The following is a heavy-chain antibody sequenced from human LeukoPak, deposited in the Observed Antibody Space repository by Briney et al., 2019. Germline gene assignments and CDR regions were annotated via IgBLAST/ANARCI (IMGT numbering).Heavy chain of an antibody. D-gene: IGHD3-3*01. CDR2: IYPGDSDT. CDR1: GYSFTSYW. CDR3: ATLSRITIFGVVPYYFDY. V-gene: IGHV5-51*01. Sequence: GESLKISCKGSGYSFTSYWIGWVRQMPGKGLEWMGIIYPGDSDTRYSPSFQGQVTISADKSISTAYLQWSSLKASDTAMYYCATLSRITIFGVVPYYFDYWGQGTLVTVSS. J-gene: IGHJ4*02.